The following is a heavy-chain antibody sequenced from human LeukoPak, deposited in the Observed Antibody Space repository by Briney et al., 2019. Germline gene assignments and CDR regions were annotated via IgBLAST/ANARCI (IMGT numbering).Heavy chain of an antibody. CDR2: INPNSGGT. D-gene: IGHD1-26*01. Sequence: GASVKVSCKTSGYTFTGYYMHWVRQAPGQGLEWMGWINPNSGGTNYAQKFQGRVTMTRDTSISTAYMELSRLRSDDTAVYYCARDRDGGSPEDAFDIWGQGTMVTVSS. CDR1: GYTFTGYY. CDR3: ARDRDGGSPEDAFDI. J-gene: IGHJ3*02. V-gene: IGHV1-2*02.